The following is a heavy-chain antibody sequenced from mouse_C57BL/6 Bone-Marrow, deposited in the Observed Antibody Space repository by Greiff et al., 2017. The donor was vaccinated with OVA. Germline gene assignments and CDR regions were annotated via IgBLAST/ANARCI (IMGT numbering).Heavy chain of an antibody. D-gene: IGHD1-1*01. V-gene: IGHV1-64*01. CDR1: GYTFTSYW. Sequence: VQLQQPGAELVKPGASVKLSCKASGYTFTSYWMHWVKQRPGQGLEWIGMIHPNSGSTNYNEKFKSKATLTVDKSSSTAYMQLSSLTSEDSAVYYCARRVTTVVATRGYAMDYWGQGTSVTVSS. CDR2: IHPNSGST. CDR3: ARRVTTVVATRGYAMDY. J-gene: IGHJ4*01.